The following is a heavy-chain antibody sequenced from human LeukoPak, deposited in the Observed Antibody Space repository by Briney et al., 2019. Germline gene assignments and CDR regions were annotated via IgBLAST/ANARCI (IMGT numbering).Heavy chain of an antibody. CDR3: ARTYYYGSGNWFDP. V-gene: IGHV2-70*11. J-gene: IGHJ5*02. CDR2: IDWDDDK. CDR1: GFPLTPSAMC. Sequence: SGPPLVKPTQILTLPYTFSGFPLTPSAMCVTWIRQPPGKSLEWLARIDWDDDKYYSTSLKTRLTISKDTSKNQVVLTLTNMDPVDTATYYCARTYYYGSGNWFDPWGQGTLVTVSS. D-gene: IGHD3-10*01.